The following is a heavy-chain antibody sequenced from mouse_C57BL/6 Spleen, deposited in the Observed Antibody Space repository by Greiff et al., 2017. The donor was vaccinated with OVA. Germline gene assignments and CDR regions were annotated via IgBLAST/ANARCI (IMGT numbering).Heavy chain of an antibody. Sequence: QVQLKESGAELARPGASVKLSCKASGYTFTSYGISWVKQRTGQGLEWIGEIYPRSGNTYYNEKFKGKATLTADKSSSTAYMELRSLTSEDSAVYFCARLGGNPYYYAMDYWGQGTSVTVSS. D-gene: IGHD2-1*01. V-gene: IGHV1-81*01. CDR1: GYTFTSYG. J-gene: IGHJ4*01. CDR2: IYPRSGNT. CDR3: ARLGGNPYYYAMDY.